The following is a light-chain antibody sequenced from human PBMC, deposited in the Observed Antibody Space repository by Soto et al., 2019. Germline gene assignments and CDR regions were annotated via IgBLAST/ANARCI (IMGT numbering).Light chain of an antibody. CDR2: GAS. CDR3: QQYSSSPGLT. Sequence: EIVLTQSPGTLSLSPGERATLSCRASQSVSSSYLAWYQQKPGQAPRLLIYGASSRATGIPDRFSSSGSGTDFTLTISRLEPEDFAVYYCQQYSSSPGLTFGGGTKVEIK. J-gene: IGKJ4*01. V-gene: IGKV3-20*01. CDR1: QSVSSSY.